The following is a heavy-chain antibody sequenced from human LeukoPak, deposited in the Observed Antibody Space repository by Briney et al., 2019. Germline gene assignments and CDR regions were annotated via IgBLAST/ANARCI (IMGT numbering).Heavy chain of an antibody. Sequence: PGGSLRLSCAASGFTFSSYGMHWVRQAPGKGLEWVAVIWYDGSNKYYADSVKGRFTISRDNSKNTLYLQMNSLRAEDTAVYYCARDSGSTVTTYDYWGQGTLVTVSS. V-gene: IGHV3-33*01. J-gene: IGHJ4*02. CDR2: IWYDGSNK. D-gene: IGHD4-17*01. CDR3: ARDSGSTVTTYDY. CDR1: GFTFSSYG.